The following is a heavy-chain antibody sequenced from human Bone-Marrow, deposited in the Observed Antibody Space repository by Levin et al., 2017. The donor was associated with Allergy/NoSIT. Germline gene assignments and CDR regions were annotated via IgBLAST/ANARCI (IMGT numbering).Heavy chain of an antibody. J-gene: IGHJ4*02. D-gene: IGHD2-15*01. CDR1: GFTFNSYA. CDR3: AKDRGNGGGNCFDY. CDR2: ISGSGDRT. Sequence: GGSLRLSCAASGFTFNSYAMSWVRQAPGKGLEWVSAISGSGDRTYYADSVKGRFTISRENSKDTLYLRMNSLRAEDTAVYYCAKDRGNGGGNCFDYWGQGALVTVSS. V-gene: IGHV3-23*01.